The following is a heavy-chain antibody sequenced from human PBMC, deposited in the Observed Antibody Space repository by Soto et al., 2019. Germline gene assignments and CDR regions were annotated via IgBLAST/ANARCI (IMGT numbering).Heavy chain of an antibody. CDR2: IYYSGNT. CDR1: GGSVSSGSYY. CDR3: ARDIRGYSRAFDY. Sequence: SETLSLTCTVSGGSVSSGSYYWTWIRQPPGKGLEWIGYIYYSGNTNYNPSLKSRVTISVDTSRNQFSLKLTSVTAADAAVYYCARDIRGYSRAFDYWGQGTLVTVSS. J-gene: IGHJ4*02. V-gene: IGHV4-61*01. D-gene: IGHD5-18*01.